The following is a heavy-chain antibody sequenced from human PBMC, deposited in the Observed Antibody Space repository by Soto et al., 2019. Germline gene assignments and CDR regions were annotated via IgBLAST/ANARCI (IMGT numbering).Heavy chain of an antibody. Sequence: ASVKVSCKASGGTFSSYAISWVRQAPGQGLEWMGGIIPIFGTANYAQKFQGRVTITADESTSTAYMELSSLRSEDTAVYYCARGMVVNAIPKWFDPWGQGTLVTVSS. V-gene: IGHV1-69*13. J-gene: IGHJ5*02. CDR2: IIPIFGTA. D-gene: IGHD2-21*01. CDR3: ARGMVVNAIPKWFDP. CDR1: GGTFSSYA.